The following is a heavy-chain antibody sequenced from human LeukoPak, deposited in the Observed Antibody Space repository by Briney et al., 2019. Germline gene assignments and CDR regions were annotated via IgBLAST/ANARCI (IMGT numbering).Heavy chain of an antibody. D-gene: IGHD3-10*01. V-gene: IGHV3-33*06. CDR1: GFTFSRYG. Sequence: GGSLRLSCVGSGFTFSRYGMHWVRQAPGGGLEWVAVVWNDGSNKYYADSVKGRFTISRDNSKGTLYLEMNSLRAEDTAIYYCAKDADFARIYYYFDSWGQGTLVTISS. CDR3: AKDADFARIYYYFDS. CDR2: VWNDGSNK. J-gene: IGHJ4*02.